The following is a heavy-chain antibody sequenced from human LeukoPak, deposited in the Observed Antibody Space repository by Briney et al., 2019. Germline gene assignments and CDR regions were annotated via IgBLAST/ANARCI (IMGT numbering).Heavy chain of an antibody. D-gene: IGHD2-21*02. Sequence: ASVKVSCKASGYTFTAYYIHWVRQAPGQGVEWMGWINPNSGGTNYAQKFRGRVTMTRDTSISTAYMEVSRLTSDDAAVYYCARSPVTWRLLPNTDVWGKGTTVTVSS. J-gene: IGHJ6*03. CDR2: INPNSGGT. V-gene: IGHV1-2*02. CDR1: GYTFTAYY. CDR3: ARSPVTWRLLPNTDV.